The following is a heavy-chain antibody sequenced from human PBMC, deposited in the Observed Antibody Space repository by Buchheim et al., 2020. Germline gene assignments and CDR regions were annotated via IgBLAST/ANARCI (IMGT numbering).Heavy chain of an antibody. V-gene: IGHV3-23*01. D-gene: IGHD4-17*01. J-gene: IGHJ4*02. Sequence: EVQLLESGGGLVQPGGSLRLSCAASGFTFSSYAMSWVRQAPGKGLEWVSAISGSGGSIYYADSVKGRFTISRDNSKNTLYLQMNSLRTEDTAVYYCAKDQHKSVTPEGGFNYWGQGTL. CDR2: ISGSGGSI. CDR1: GFTFSSYA. CDR3: AKDQHKSVTPEGGFNY.